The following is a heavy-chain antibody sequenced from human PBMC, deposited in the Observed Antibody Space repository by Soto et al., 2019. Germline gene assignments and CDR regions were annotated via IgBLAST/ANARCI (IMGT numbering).Heavy chain of an antibody. CDR2: IIPIFGTA. Sequence: QVQLVQSGAEVKKPGSSVKVSCKASGGTFSSYSINWVRQAPGQGLEWMGEIIPIFGTANYAQKFQGRVTITADESTRTGFMEPSSPESEDTAVYYCARDGGRHSGGIDYWGQGTLVTVSS. V-gene: IGHV1-69*01. CDR3: ARDGGRHSGGIDY. D-gene: IGHD1-26*01. CDR1: GGTFSSYS. J-gene: IGHJ4*02.